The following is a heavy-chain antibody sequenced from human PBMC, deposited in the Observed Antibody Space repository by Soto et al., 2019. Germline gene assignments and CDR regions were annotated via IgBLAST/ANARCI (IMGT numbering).Heavy chain of an antibody. D-gene: IGHD2-2*01. CDR1: GGTFSSYT. CDR2: IIPILGIA. CDR3: ARDGGIVVVPAANSPLAPLDV. Sequence: QVQLVQSGAEVKKPGSSVKVSCKASGGTFSSYTISWVRQAPGQGLEWMGRIIPILGIANYAQKFQGRVTITADKSTSTAYMELSSLRSEDTAVYYCARDGGIVVVPAANSPLAPLDVWGQGTTVTVSS. J-gene: IGHJ6*02. V-gene: IGHV1-69*08.